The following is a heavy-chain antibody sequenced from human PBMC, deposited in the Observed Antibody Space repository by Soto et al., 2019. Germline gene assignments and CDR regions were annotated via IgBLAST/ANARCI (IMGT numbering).Heavy chain of an antibody. V-gene: IGHV4-30-4*01. CDR3: ARVGISSWYPRGWFDP. J-gene: IGHJ5*02. D-gene: IGHD6-13*01. CDR2: IYYSGST. Sequence: PSETLSLTCTVSGGSISSGDYYWSWIRQPPGKGLEWIGYIYYSGSTYYNPSLKSRVTISVDTSKNQFSLKLSSVTAADTAVYYCARVGISSWYPRGWFDPRGQGTLVTVSS. CDR1: GGSISSGDYY.